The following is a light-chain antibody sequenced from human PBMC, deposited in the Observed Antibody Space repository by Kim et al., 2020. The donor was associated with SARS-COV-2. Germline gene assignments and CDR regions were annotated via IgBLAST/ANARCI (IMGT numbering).Light chain of an antibody. CDR3: QQHSNWPLT. CDR1: HSVSAY. V-gene: IGKV3-11*01. Sequence: SPGERATLSCRASHSVSAYLAWYQQKPGQAPRLLIYDTSKRAAGIPARFSGSGSGTDYTLTISSLEPEDFAVYYCQQHSNWPLTFGGGTKVDIK. J-gene: IGKJ4*01. CDR2: DTS.